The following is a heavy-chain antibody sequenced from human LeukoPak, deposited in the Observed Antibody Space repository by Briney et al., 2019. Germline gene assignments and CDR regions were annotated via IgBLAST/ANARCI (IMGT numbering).Heavy chain of an antibody. CDR3: AREETNWYYFDY. J-gene: IGHJ4*02. CDR2: IYYSGST. V-gene: IGHV4-30-4*08. Sequence: SETLSLTCTVSGGSISSGGYYWSWIRQHPGKGLEWIGYIYYSGSTYYNPSLKSRVTISVDTSKNQFSLKLSSVTAADTAVYYCAREETNWYYFDYWGQGTLVTVSS. D-gene: IGHD5-24*01. CDR1: GGSISSGGYY.